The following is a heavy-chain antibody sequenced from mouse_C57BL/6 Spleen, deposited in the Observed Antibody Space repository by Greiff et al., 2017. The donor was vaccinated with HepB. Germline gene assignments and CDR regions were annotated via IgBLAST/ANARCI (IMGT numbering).Heavy chain of an antibody. V-gene: IGHV6-3*01. CDR3: TGTYYSNWYFDV. D-gene: IGHD2-5*01. CDR2: IRLKSDNYAT. Sequence: DVQLQESGGGLVQPGGSMKLSCVASGFTFSNYWMNWVRQSPEKGLEWVAQIRLKSDNYATHYAESVKGRFTISRDDSKSSVYLQMNNLRAEDTGIYYCTGTYYSNWYFDVWGTGTTVTVSS. CDR1: GFTFSNYW. J-gene: IGHJ1*03.